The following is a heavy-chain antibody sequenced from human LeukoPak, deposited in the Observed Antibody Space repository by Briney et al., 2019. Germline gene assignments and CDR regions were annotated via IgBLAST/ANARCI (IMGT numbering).Heavy chain of an antibody. Sequence: GGSLRLSCAASGFTFSSYGMHWVRQAPGKGLEWVAVIWYDGSNKYYADSVKGRFTISRDNSKNTLYLQMNSLRAEDTAVYYCAKGYYDFWSGYYPRGWFDPWGQGTLVTVSS. CDR2: IWYDGSNK. CDR3: AKGYYDFWSGYYPRGWFDP. CDR1: GFTFSSYG. D-gene: IGHD3-3*01. J-gene: IGHJ5*02. V-gene: IGHV3-33*06.